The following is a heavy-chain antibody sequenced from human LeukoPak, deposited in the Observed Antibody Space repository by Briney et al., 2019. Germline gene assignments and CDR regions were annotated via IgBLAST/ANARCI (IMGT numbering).Heavy chain of an antibody. D-gene: IGHD2-2*01. J-gene: IGHJ4*02. CDR3: ASTERCSTTCPLDY. Sequence: SETLSLSCAVYGGSFRGYYWSWIRQPPGKGLEWIGEINRSGSTNYNPSLKSRVTISLDTSMKKFSLKLNSVTAADTAVYYCASTERCSTTCPLDYWGQGTLVTVSS. CDR2: INRSGST. V-gene: IGHV4-34*01. CDR1: GGSFRGYY.